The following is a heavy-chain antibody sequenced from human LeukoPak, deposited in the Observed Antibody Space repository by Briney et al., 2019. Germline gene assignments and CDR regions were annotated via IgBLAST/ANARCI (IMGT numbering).Heavy chain of an antibody. D-gene: IGHD6-19*01. CDR3: ARAPRYSSGWYFDY. J-gene: IGHJ4*02. Sequence: GGSLRLSCAASGFTVSSNYMSWVRQAPGKGLEWVSVIYSSGSTYYADSVKGRFTISRDNSKNTLYLQMNSLRAEDTAVYYCARAPRYSSGWYFDYWGQGTLVTVSS. CDR1: GFTVSSNY. CDR2: IYSSGST. V-gene: IGHV3-53*01.